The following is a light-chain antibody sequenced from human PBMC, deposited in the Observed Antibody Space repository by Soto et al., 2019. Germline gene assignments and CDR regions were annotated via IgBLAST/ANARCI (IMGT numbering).Light chain of an antibody. J-gene: IGKJ1*01. V-gene: IGKV3-11*01. CDR3: QQRSNWPPT. Sequence: EIVLTQSPATLSVSPGERATLSCRASQSVSAYLAWYQQKPGQPPRLLIYDASHRATGIPARFSGSGSGTDFTLTISGLEPEDFAVYYCQQRSNWPPTFGQGTKVDIK. CDR2: DAS. CDR1: QSVSAY.